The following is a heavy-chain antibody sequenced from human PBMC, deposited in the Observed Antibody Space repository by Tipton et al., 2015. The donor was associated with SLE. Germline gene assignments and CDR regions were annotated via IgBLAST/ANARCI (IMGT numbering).Heavy chain of an antibody. Sequence: TLSLTCTVSGDSDSSYYWSWIRQPPGKGLEWIGYIYYSGSTNYNPSLKSRATISVDTSKNQFSLKLSSVTAADTAVYYCARGSWSDRGNAFDIWGQGTMVTVSS. CDR1: GDSDSSYY. J-gene: IGHJ3*02. CDR3: ARGSWSDRGNAFDI. D-gene: IGHD6-13*01. CDR2: IYYSGST. V-gene: IGHV4-59*02.